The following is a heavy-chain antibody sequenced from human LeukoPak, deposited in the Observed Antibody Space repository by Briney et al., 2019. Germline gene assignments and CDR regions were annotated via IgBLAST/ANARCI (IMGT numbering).Heavy chain of an antibody. CDR2: IFLGDSDT. V-gene: IGHV5-51*01. CDR3: ARHEVTAAAGTEFDS. Sequence: GESLKISCQGSGYRFTNYWIGWVRLMPGKGLEWMGIIFLGDSDTRYSPSFQGQVTISADKSISTAYLQWSSLKASDTAIYYCARHEVTAAAGTEFDSWGQGTLVTVSS. J-gene: IGHJ4*02. CDR1: GYRFTNYW. D-gene: IGHD6-13*01.